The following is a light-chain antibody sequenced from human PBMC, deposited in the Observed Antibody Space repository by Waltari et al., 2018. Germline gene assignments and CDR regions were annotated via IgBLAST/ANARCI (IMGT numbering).Light chain of an antibody. V-gene: IGKV3-20*01. CDR3: QQYGISYA. Sequence: EHVLTQSPGTLSSSPGERATLSCRDSQRVFSNSLAWYQQKPGQAPRVLSYGASSRAPGIPGRFSGSGSGTDFTLTISRLEPEDFAVYYCQQYGISYAFGQGTRLEIK. J-gene: IGKJ2*01. CDR2: GAS. CDR1: QRVFSNS.